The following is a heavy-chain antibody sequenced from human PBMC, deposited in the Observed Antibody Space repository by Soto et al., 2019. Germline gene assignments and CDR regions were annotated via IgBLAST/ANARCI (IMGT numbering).Heavy chain of an antibody. Sequence: SETLSLTCTVSGGSISTYYWSWIRQPPGKGLEWIGYISYSGSTNYNPSLKSRVTMSVDTSKNQFSLKLGSVTAADTAVYYCARDHHYYDSSGYYYYGMDVWGQGTTVTVSS. D-gene: IGHD3-22*01. V-gene: IGHV4-59*01. CDR3: ARDHHYYDSSGYYYYGMDV. CDR2: ISYSGST. J-gene: IGHJ6*02. CDR1: GGSISTYY.